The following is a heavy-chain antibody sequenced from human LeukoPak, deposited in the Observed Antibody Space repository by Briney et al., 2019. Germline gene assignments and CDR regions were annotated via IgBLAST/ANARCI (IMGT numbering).Heavy chain of an antibody. J-gene: IGHJ4*02. D-gene: IGHD2-2*01. CDR1: GFTFSSYA. CDR3: AKDLPHPQRYCSSTSCSSSDY. Sequence: GGSLGLSCAASGFTFSSYAMSWVRQAPGKGLEWVSAISGSGGSTYYADSVKGRFTISRDNSKNTLYLQMNSLRAEDTAVYYCAKDLPHPQRYCSSTSCSSSDYWGQGTLVTVSS. V-gene: IGHV3-23*01. CDR2: ISGSGGST.